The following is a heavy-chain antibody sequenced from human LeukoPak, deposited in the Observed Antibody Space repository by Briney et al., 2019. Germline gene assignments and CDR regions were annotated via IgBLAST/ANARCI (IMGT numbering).Heavy chain of an antibody. CDR3: AREREGDYGSGNYYTLDY. Sequence: PSGTLSLTCAVSGGSISSNNWWNWVRQPPGKGLEWIGEIHHSGSSNCNPSLKSRVTISVDKSKNQFSLKLSSATAADTAVYYCAREREGDYGSGNYYTLDYWGQGTLVTVSS. V-gene: IGHV4-4*02. CDR1: GGSISSNNW. J-gene: IGHJ4*02. CDR2: IHHSGSS. D-gene: IGHD3-10*01.